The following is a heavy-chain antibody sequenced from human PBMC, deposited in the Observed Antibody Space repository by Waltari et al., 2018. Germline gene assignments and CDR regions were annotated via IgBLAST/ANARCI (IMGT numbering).Heavy chain of an antibody. J-gene: IGHJ4*02. CDR2: IYSGGST. CDR3: ARAPNWGSPFDY. CDR1: GFTVSSNY. V-gene: IGHV3-53*02. Sequence: EVQLVETGGGLIQPGGSLRLSCAASGFTVSSNYMSWVRQAPGKGLEWVSVIYSGGSTYYPDSVKGRFTISRDNSKNTLYLQMNSLRAEDTAVYYCARAPNWGSPFDYWGQGTLVTVSS. D-gene: IGHD7-27*01.